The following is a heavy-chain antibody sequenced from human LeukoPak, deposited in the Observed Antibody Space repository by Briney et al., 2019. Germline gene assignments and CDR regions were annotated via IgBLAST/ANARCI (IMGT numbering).Heavy chain of an antibody. J-gene: IGHJ6*03. CDR3: ARGSDGSGSYPPYYYHYYMDV. CDR1: GYTFTSYD. Sequence: GASVKVSCKASGYTFTSYDINWVRQATGQGLEWMGWMNPNSGNTGYAQKFQGRVTMTRNTSISTAYMELSSLRSEDTAVYYCARGSDGSGSYPPYYYHYYMDVWGKGTTVTVSS. CDR2: MNPNSGNT. D-gene: IGHD3-10*01. V-gene: IGHV1-8*01.